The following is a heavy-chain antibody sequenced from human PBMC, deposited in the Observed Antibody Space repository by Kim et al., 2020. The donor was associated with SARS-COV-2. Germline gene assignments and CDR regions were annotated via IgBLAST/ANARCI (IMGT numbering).Heavy chain of an antibody. V-gene: IGHV4-34*01. J-gene: IGHJ4*02. Sequence: NYNPPLKSRVTISVDTSNNQFPLKLSSVTAADTAVYYCARNLHPPYYFDYWGQGTLVTVSS. CDR3: ARNLHPPYYFDY.